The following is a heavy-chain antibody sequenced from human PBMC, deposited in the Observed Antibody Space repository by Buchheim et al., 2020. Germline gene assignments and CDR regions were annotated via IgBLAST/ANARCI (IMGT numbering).Heavy chain of an antibody. CDR1: GFTFSSYG. Sequence: QVQLVESGGGVVQPGRSLRLSCAASGFTFSSYGMHWVRQAPGKGLEWVAVIWYDGSNKYYADSVKGRFTISRDNSKNTLNLQMNSLRAEDTAVYYCARDLYYYDSSGYLFDYWGQGTL. V-gene: IGHV3-33*01. CDR3: ARDLYYYDSSGYLFDY. J-gene: IGHJ4*02. D-gene: IGHD3-22*01. CDR2: IWYDGSNK.